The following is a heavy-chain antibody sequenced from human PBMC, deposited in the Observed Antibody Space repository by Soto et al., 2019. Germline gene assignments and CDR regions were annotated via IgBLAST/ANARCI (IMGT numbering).Heavy chain of an antibody. J-gene: IGHJ4*02. Sequence: GGSLRLSCAASGFTFSDYYMSWIRQAPGKGLEWVSYISSSSSYTNYADSVKGRFTISRDNAKNSLYLQMNSLRAEDTAVYYCARDRAAAGNDYWGQGTLVTVSS. D-gene: IGHD6-13*01. CDR3: ARDRAAAGNDY. CDR2: ISSSSSYT. V-gene: IGHV3-11*06. CDR1: GFTFSDYY.